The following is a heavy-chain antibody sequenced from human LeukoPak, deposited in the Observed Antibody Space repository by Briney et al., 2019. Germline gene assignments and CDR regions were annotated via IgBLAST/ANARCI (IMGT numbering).Heavy chain of an antibody. D-gene: IGHD3-22*01. Sequence: ASVKFSCKASGYTFTGYYMHWVRQAPGQGLEWMGRINPNSGGTNYAQKFQGRVTMTRDTSISTAYMELSRLRSDDTAVYYCARVFRHYYDSSGYLDYWGQGTLVTVSS. CDR1: GYTFTGYY. V-gene: IGHV1-2*06. J-gene: IGHJ4*02. CDR3: ARVFRHYYDSSGYLDY. CDR2: INPNSGGT.